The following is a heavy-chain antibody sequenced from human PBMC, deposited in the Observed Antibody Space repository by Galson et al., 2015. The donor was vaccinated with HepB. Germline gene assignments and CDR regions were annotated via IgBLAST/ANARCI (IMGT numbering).Heavy chain of an antibody. V-gene: IGHV1-24*01. CDR1: GYALTELS. D-gene: IGHD2-15*01. CDR2: FDPEDGET. Sequence: SVKVSCKVSGYALTELSMHWVRQAPGKGLEWMGGFDPEDGETIYAQKFQGRVTMTEDTSTDTAYMELSSLRSEDTAVYYCHSGPERSHRSSIDYWGQGTLVTVSS. CDR3: HSGPERSHRSSIDY. J-gene: IGHJ4*02.